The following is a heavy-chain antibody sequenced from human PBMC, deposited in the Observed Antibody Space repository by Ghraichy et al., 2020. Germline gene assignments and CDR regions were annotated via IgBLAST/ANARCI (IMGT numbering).Heavy chain of an antibody. Sequence: GGSLRLSCVASGFSFSSHAMTWVRQAPGKGLEWVSTIRGGSDKTYYTDSVQGRFTISRDNSKNTLYLQIHSLRAEDTAVYYCAKPGRESSSSTTYLYLMSWGQGTLVTVSS. CDR3: AKPGRESSSSTTYLYLMS. CDR2: IRGGSDKT. CDR1: GFSFSSHA. V-gene: IGHV3-23*01. D-gene: IGHD2-2*01. J-gene: IGHJ4*02.